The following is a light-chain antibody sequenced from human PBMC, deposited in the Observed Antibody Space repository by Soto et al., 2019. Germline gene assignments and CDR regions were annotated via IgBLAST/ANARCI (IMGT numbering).Light chain of an antibody. Sequence: QSALTQPASVSGSPGQSITISCTGTSSDIGGYNYVSWFQQHPGKAPKLIIYDVNNRPSGVSNRFSGSKSGTTASLAISGLQAEDEADYCCSSHAGTNNLVLFGGGTKLTVL. CDR3: SSHAGTNNLVL. J-gene: IGLJ2*01. CDR1: SSDIGGYNY. V-gene: IGLV2-14*01. CDR2: DVN.